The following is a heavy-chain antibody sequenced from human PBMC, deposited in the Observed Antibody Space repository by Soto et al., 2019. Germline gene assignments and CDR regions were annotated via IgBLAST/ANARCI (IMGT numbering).Heavy chain of an antibody. V-gene: IGHV3-15*07. CDR3: TTDSYTSVIVVRFDY. CDR1: GFAFSNAG. Sequence: PGGSLRLSCAASGFAFSNAGINWVRQAPGKGLEWVGRIKSKGHGGTTDFAAPVRGRFAISRDDSRNLVYMQMNSLNTEDTAVYYCTTDSYTSVIVVRFDYWGHGTLVTVS. CDR2: IKSKGHGGTT. D-gene: IGHD3-22*01. J-gene: IGHJ4*01.